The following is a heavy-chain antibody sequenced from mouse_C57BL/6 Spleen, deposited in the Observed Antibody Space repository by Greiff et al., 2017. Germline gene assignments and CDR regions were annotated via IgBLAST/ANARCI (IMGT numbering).Heavy chain of an antibody. CDR2: IRLKSDNYAT. Sequence: EVKVEESGGGLVQPGGSMKLSCVASGFTFSNYWMHWVRQSPEKGLEWVAHIRLKSDNYATPYAVSVQGRFTISRADSKRRVYMQRNNLRAEDTEIYYCLRRRFAYWGQGTLVTVSA. CDR3: LRRRFAY. J-gene: IGHJ3*01. CDR1: GFTFSNYW. V-gene: IGHV6-3*01. D-gene: IGHD3-2*02.